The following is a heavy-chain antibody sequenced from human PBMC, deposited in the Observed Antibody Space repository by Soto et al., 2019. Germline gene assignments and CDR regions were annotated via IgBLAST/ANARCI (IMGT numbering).Heavy chain of an antibody. Sequence: QEQLVESGGGVVQPGRSLRLSCAASGFTFSAYSMHWVRQAPGKGLEWVALISYDGSNKYYTDSVKGRFTISRDNSRDTLYLQMNSLRPEDTAVYYCAKAPVEEIIILPAARGWFDPWGQGTQLTVSS. CDR1: GFTFSAYS. CDR3: AKAPVEEIIILPAARGWFDP. V-gene: IGHV3-30-3*01. J-gene: IGHJ5*02. D-gene: IGHD2-2*01. CDR2: ISYDGSNK.